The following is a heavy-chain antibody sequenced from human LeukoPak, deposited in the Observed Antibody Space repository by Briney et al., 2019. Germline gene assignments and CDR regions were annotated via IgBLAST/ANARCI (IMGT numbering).Heavy chain of an antibody. CDR2: INPNSGGT. CDR1: GYTFTGYY. Sequence: ASVKVSCKASGYTFTGYYMHWVRQAPGQGLEWMGWINPNSGGTNYAQKFQGRVTMTRDTSISTAYMELSRLRSDDTAVYYCARAGSIAAAGPLYYFDYWGQGTLVTVSS. V-gene: IGHV1-2*02. J-gene: IGHJ4*02. D-gene: IGHD6-13*01. CDR3: ARAGSIAAAGPLYYFDY.